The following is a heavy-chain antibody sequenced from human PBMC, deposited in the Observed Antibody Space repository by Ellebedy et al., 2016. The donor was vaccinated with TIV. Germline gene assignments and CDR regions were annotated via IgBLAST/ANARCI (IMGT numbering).Heavy chain of an antibody. Sequence: GESLKISCAASGFAFSNYNMNWVRQAPGKGLEWVSYISGGSNYIYYADSVKGRFTISRDNAKNSLFLQMSGLRAEDTAVYYCAKGCGGSCYWEAYWGQGTLVTVSS. V-gene: IGHV3-21*04. CDR1: GFAFSNYN. J-gene: IGHJ4*02. D-gene: IGHD2-15*01. CDR3: AKGCGGSCYWEAY. CDR2: ISGGSNYI.